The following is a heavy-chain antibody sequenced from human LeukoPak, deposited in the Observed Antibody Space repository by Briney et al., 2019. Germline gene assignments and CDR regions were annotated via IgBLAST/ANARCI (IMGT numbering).Heavy chain of an antibody. CDR1: GFTFSSYS. CDR2: ISSSSSYI. J-gene: IGHJ5*01. V-gene: IGHV3-21*01. CDR3: ARLTGPQWLLLPFWFDS. Sequence: PGGSLRLSCAASGFTFSSYSMNWVRQAPGKGLEWVSSISSSSSYIYYADSVKGRFTISRDNAKNSLYLQMNSLTADDTALYYCARLTGPQWLLLPFWFDSWGQGTLVTVSS. D-gene: IGHD3-22*01.